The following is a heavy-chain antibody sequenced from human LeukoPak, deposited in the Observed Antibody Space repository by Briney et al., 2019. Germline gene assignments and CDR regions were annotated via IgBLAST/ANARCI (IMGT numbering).Heavy chain of an antibody. CDR2: IWYDGSNK. CDR3: AKQHASYYYDSSGYPDY. Sequence: GGSLRLSCAASGFTFSSYGMHWVRQAPGKGLEWVAVIWYDGSNKYYADSVKGRFTISRDNSENTLYLQMNSLRAEDTAVYYCAKQHASYYYDSSGYPDYWGQGTLVTVSS. V-gene: IGHV3-33*06. D-gene: IGHD3-22*01. CDR1: GFTFSSYG. J-gene: IGHJ4*02.